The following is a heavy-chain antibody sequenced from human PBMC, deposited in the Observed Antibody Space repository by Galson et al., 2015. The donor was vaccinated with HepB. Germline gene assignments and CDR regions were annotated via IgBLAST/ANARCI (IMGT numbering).Heavy chain of an antibody. CDR3: ARSRSSSSGSDWYFDL. D-gene: IGHD6-6*01. CDR1: GFSLSNGRMG. Sequence: PALVKPTQTLTLTCTVSGFSLSNGRMGVSWIRQPPGKALEWLAHSFSNDEKSYTTSLKSRLTISKDTSKSQVVLTMTNMDPVDTATYYCARSRSSSSGSDWYFDLWGRGLLVTVSS. CDR2: SFSNDEK. V-gene: IGHV2-26*01. J-gene: IGHJ2*01.